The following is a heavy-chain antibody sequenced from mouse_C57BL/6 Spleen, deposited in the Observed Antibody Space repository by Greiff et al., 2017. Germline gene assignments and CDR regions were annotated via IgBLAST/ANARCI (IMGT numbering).Heavy chain of an antibody. D-gene: IGHD2-3*01. Sequence: VKVEESGPGLVQPSQSLSITCTVSGFSLTSYGVHWVRQSPGKGLEWLGVIWRGGSTDYNAAFMSRLSITKDNSKSQVFFKMNSLQADDTAIYYCAKNSYDGYSPFAYWGQGTLVTVSA. CDR2: IWRGGST. J-gene: IGHJ3*01. CDR1: GFSLTSYG. CDR3: AKNSYDGYSPFAY. V-gene: IGHV2-5*01.